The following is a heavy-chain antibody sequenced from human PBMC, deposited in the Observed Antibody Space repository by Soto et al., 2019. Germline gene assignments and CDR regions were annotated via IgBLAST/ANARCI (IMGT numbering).Heavy chain of an antibody. D-gene: IGHD3-10*01. CDR1: GFTFSSYA. CDR3: AKGPGWLGDYLDY. V-gene: IGHV3-23*01. CDR2: ISGSGDNT. Sequence: HPGGSLRLSCAASGFTFSSYAMSWVRQAPGKGLEWVSAISGSGDNTYYADSVKGRFTISRDNPKNTLYLQMNSLRAEDTAIYFCAKGPGWLGDYLDYWGQGTQVTVYS. J-gene: IGHJ4*02.